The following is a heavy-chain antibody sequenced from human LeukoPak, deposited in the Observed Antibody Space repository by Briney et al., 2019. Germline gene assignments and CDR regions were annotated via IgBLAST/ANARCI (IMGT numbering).Heavy chain of an antibody. D-gene: IGHD6-19*01. CDR2: ISGSGGST. J-gene: IGHJ5*02. V-gene: IGHV3-23*01. CDR3: ARDKGIAVAGTSWFDP. Sequence: QSGGSLRLSCAASGFTFSSYAMSWVRQAPGKELEWVSAISGSGGSTYYADSVKGRFTISRDNSKNTLYLQMNSLRAEDTAVYYCARDKGIAVAGTSWFDPWGQGTLVTVSS. CDR1: GFTFSSYA.